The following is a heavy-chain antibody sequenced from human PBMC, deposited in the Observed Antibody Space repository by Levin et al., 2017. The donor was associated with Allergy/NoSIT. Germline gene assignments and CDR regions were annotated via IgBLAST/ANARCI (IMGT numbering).Heavy chain of an antibody. CDR2: ISYDGSNK. Sequence: GGSLRLSCAASGFTFSSYGMHWVRQAPGKGLEWVAVISYDGSNKYYADSVKGRFTISRDNSKNTLYLQMNSLRAEDTAVYYCAKDGSYDSSGWTFNFDPWGQGTLVTVSS. V-gene: IGHV3-30*18. D-gene: IGHD3-22*01. J-gene: IGHJ5*02. CDR1: GFTFSSYG. CDR3: AKDGSYDSSGWTFNFDP.